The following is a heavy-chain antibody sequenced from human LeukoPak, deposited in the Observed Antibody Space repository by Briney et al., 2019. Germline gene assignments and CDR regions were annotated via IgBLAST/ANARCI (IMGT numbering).Heavy chain of an antibody. D-gene: IGHD5-18*01. CDR3: ARDGDTAMDY. CDR2: IWYDGSNK. Sequence: PGRSLRLSCAASGFTFSSYGMHWVRQAPGKGLEWVAVIWYDGSNKYYADSVKGRFTISRDSSKNTLYLQMNSLRAEDTAVYYCARDGDTAMDYWGQGTLVTVSS. J-gene: IGHJ4*02. V-gene: IGHV3-33*01. CDR1: GFTFSSYG.